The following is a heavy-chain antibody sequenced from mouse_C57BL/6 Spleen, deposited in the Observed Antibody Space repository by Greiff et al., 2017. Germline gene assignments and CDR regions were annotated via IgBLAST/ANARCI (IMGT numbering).Heavy chain of an antibody. CDR3: ARSHYGSSQYYFDY. D-gene: IGHD1-1*01. CDR1: GYTFTSYW. CDR2: IYPSDSET. Sequence: QVHVKQPGAELVRPGSSVKLSCKASGYTFTSYWMDWVKQRPGQGLEWIGNIYPSDSETHYNQKFKDKATLTVDKSSSTAYMQPSSLTSEDSAVYYCARSHYGSSQYYFDYWGQGTTLTVSS. V-gene: IGHV1-61*01. J-gene: IGHJ2*01.